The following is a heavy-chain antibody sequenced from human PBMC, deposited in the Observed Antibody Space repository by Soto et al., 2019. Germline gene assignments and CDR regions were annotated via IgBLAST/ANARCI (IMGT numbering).Heavy chain of an antibody. D-gene: IGHD2-21*02. Sequence: GGSLRLSCAASGFTFSSYSMNWVRQAPGKGLEWVSSISSSSSYIYYADSVKGRLTISRDNAKNSLYLQMNSLRAEDTAVYYCARGLCGGDCYSADYWGQGTLVTVSS. V-gene: IGHV3-21*01. CDR2: ISSSSSYI. CDR1: GFTFSSYS. J-gene: IGHJ4*02. CDR3: ARGLCGGDCYSADY.